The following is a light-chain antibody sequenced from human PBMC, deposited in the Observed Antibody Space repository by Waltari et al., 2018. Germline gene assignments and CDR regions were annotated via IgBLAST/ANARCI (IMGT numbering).Light chain of an antibody. J-gene: IGKJ1*01. CDR1: QSVSSY. CDR3: HQYVESPAT. Sequence: EIVLTQSPGTVSLSPGDRAPFSCWASQSVSSYLAWSQQKPGQAPRLLIYHASTRATGIPDRFSGIGSGTDFSLTISRLEPEDFAMYYCHQYVESPATFGQGTKVEIK. CDR2: HAS. V-gene: IGKV3-20*01.